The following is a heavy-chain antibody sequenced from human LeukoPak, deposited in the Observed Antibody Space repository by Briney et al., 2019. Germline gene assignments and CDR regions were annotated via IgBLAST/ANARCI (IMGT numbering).Heavy chain of an antibody. V-gene: IGHV3-23*01. D-gene: IGHD6-6*01. CDR1: GFTFSSYA. Sequence: GGSLRLSCAASGFTFSSYAMSWVRQAPGKGLEWVSAISGSGGSTYYADSVKGRFTISRDNAKNSLYLQMNSLRAEDTAVYYCARDLLASSSVAWFDPWGQGTLVTVSS. CDR2: ISGSGGST. J-gene: IGHJ5*02. CDR3: ARDLLASSSVAWFDP.